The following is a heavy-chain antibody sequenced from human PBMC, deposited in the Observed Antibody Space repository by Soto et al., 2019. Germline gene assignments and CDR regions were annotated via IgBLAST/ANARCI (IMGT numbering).Heavy chain of an antibody. CDR2: INPNSGGT. D-gene: IGHD5-18*01. J-gene: IGHJ6*02. V-gene: IGHV1-2*02. CDR1: GYTFTGCY. CDR3: ARETAMVFYYYYYYGMDV. Sequence: ASVKVCCKAAGYTFTGCYIHWVRQARGQGLEWMGWINPNSGGTNYAQKFQGRVTMTRDTSISTAYMELSRLRSDDTAVYYCARETAMVFYYYYYYGMDVWGQRTTVTVSS.